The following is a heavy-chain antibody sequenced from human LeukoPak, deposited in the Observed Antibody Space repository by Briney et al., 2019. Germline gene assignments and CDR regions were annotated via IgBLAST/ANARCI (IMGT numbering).Heavy chain of an antibody. Sequence: SVKVSCKASGGTFSSYAISWVRRAPGQGLGWMGGIIPIFGTANYAQKFQGRVTITADESTSTAYMELSSLRSEDTAVYYCARDIRKGIAAQNWFDPWGQGTLVTVSS. D-gene: IGHD6-13*01. V-gene: IGHV1-69*13. J-gene: IGHJ5*02. CDR2: IIPIFGTA. CDR1: GGTFSSYA. CDR3: ARDIRKGIAAQNWFDP.